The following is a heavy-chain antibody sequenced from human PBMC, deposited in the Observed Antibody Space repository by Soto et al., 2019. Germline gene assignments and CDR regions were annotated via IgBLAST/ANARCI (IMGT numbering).Heavy chain of an antibody. CDR1: GFTFSSYG. D-gene: IGHD6-13*01. V-gene: IGHV3-30*18. CDR3: AKDPGYSSSLDY. Sequence: GGSLRLSCAASGFTFSSYGMHWVRQAPGKGLEWVAVISYDGSNKYYADSVKGRFTISRDNSKNTLYLQMNSLRAEDTAVYYCAKDPGYSSSLDYWGKGTLVTVPS. J-gene: IGHJ4*02. CDR2: ISYDGSNK.